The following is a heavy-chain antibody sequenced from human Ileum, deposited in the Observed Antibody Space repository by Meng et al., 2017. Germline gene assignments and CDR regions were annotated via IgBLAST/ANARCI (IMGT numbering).Heavy chain of an antibody. Sequence: HAPRQGSGPGLVTPSGPLSLTCAVSVGSITTNSYWSWVRQSPEKGLEWIGQIDHSGSPYYNPSLKSRVTMSVDKSKSQVSLQLTSVTAADTAVYYCARHGGYYQDYWGQGTLVTVSS. J-gene: IGHJ4*02. V-gene: IGHV4-4*02. D-gene: IGHD4-23*01. CDR2: IDHSGSP. CDR3: ARHGGYYQDY. CDR1: VGSITTNSY.